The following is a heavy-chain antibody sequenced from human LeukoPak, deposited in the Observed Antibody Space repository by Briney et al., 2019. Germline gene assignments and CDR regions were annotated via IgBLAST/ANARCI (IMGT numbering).Heavy chain of an antibody. D-gene: IGHD3-3*01. CDR1: GGSISSSSYY. V-gene: IGHV4-39*01. Sequence: SETLSLTCTVSGGSISSSSYYWGWIRQPPGKGLEWIGSIYYSGSTYYNPSLKSRVTISVDTSKNQFSLKLSSVTAADTAVYYCARHQPPPWDDFWSGYLDAFDIWGQGTMVTVSS. CDR2: IYYSGST. J-gene: IGHJ3*02. CDR3: ARHQPPPWDDFWSGYLDAFDI.